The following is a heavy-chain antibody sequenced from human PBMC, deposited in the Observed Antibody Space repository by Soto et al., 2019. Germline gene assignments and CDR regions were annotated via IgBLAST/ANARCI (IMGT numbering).Heavy chain of an antibody. CDR3: AKGRLRLRGVSLQ. J-gene: IGHJ4*02. CDR2: ISYDGSDI. Sequence: QVLLVESGGGVVQPGRSLTLSCATSGFTFINYGMHWVRQVPGKGLEWVAVISYDGSDIYYGHSVKGRFTVSRDKFQKTLYLQMNSLRPEDTAVYYCAKGRLRLRGVSLQWGQGTLVTVSS. V-gene: IGHV3-30*18. CDR1: GFTFINYG. D-gene: IGHD3-16*01.